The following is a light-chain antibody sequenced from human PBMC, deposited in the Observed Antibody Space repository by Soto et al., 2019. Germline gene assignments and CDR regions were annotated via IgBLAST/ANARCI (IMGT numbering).Light chain of an antibody. CDR1: QSISSW. J-gene: IGKJ1*01. CDR2: AAS. V-gene: IGKV1-39*01. CDR3: QQSYSSPRT. Sequence: DIQMTQSPSTLSASLGDRDTITFRASQSISSWLAWYQQKPGKAPKLLIYAASSLQSGVPSRFSGSGSGTDFTLTISSLQPEDFATYYCQQSYSSPRTFGQGTKVDIK.